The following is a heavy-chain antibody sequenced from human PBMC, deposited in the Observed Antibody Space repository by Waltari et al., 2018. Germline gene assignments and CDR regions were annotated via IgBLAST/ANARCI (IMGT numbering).Heavy chain of an antibody. CDR2: ISYAGTT. Sequence: WSWIRHPPGQGLEWIGTISYAGTTYTNPSLRSRLTMSRDTSKNQLSLTLGSTTAADTAVYYCATYIGASVGTAAFDVWGQGTMVTVSS. J-gene: IGHJ3*01. D-gene: IGHD5-12*01. CDR3: ATYIGASVGTAAFDV. V-gene: IGHV4-39*01.